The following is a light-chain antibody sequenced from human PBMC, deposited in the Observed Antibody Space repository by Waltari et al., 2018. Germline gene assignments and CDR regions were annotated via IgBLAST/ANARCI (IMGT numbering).Light chain of an antibody. CDR1: SSDVGSYTL. CDR2: DVN. CDR3: CSYAGSSTFV. Sequence: QSALTQPATVSGSPTQSITISCTGTSSDVGSYTLVSRYQQHPGRAPKLMIFDVNKRPSGISNRFSGSKSGNTASLTISGLQAEDEADYYCCSYAGSSTFVFGGGTKLTVL. V-gene: IGLV2-23*02. J-gene: IGLJ2*01.